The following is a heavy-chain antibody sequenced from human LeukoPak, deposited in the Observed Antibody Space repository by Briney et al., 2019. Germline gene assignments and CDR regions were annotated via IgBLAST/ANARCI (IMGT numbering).Heavy chain of an antibody. D-gene: IGHD4-23*01. J-gene: IGHJ4*02. CDR1: GFTFGSYV. CDR2: IYSGGRT. CDR3: ARANVGGYSGFDY. V-gene: IGHV3-53*01. Sequence: GGSLRLSCAASGFTFGSYVMTWVRQAPGKGLEWVSAIYSGGRTYYADSVKGRFTISRDNSKNTLYLQMTSLGAEDTAVYFCARANVGGYSGFDYWGQGTLVTVSS.